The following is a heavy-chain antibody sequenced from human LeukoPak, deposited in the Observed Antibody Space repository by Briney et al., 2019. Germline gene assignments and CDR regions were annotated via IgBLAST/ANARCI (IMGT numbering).Heavy chain of an antibody. CDR1: GFTFSNYA. CDR3: ARARPGDY. Sequence: PGGSLRLSCAASGFTFSNYAMSWVRQAPGKGLEWVSVISASGGTSTYYADSVKGRFTISRDNSKNTLYLQMNSLRAEGTAVYYCARARPGDYWGQGTLVTVSS. CDR2: ISASGGTST. V-gene: IGHV3-23*01. D-gene: IGHD3-10*01. J-gene: IGHJ4*02.